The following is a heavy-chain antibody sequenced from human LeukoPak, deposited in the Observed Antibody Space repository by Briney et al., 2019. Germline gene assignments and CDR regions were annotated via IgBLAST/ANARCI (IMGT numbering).Heavy chain of an antibody. V-gene: IGHV4-39*07. CDR2: IYYSGST. CDR1: GGSISSSSYY. CDR3: ARGALTNWRFDP. D-gene: IGHD1-20*01. Sequence: PSETLSLTCTVSGGSISSSSYYWGWIRQPPGKGLEWIGSIYYSGSTYYNPSLKSRVTISVDTSKNQFSLKLSSVTAADTAVYYCARGALTNWRFDPWGQGTLVTVSS. J-gene: IGHJ5*02.